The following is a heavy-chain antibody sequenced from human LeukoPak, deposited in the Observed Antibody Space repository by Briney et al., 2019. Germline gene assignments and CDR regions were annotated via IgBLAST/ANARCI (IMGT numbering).Heavy chain of an antibody. Sequence: ASVKVSCKASGYTFTSYYMHWVRQAPGQGLEWMGIINPSGGSTSYAQKFQGRVTMTTDTSTSTAYMELRSLRSDDTAVYYCARARPARGAHSVVARAFDIWGQGTMVTVSS. CDR3: ARARPARGAHSVVARAFDI. J-gene: IGHJ3*02. D-gene: IGHD3-10*01. CDR1: GYTFTSYY. V-gene: IGHV1-46*01. CDR2: INPSGGST.